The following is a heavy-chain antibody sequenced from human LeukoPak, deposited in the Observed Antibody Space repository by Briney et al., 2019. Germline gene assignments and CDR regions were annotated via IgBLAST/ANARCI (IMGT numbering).Heavy chain of an antibody. CDR3: ASVGGDGAY. CDR2: ISSSSSYI. CDR1: GFTFSSYS. D-gene: IGHD2-21*02. V-gene: IGHV3-21*01. Sequence: GGSLRLSCAASGFTFSSYSMNWVRQAPGKGLEWVSSISSSSSYIYYADSGKGRFTIARDNAKNSLYLQMNSLRAEDTAVYYCASVGGDGAYWGQGTLVTVSS. J-gene: IGHJ4*02.